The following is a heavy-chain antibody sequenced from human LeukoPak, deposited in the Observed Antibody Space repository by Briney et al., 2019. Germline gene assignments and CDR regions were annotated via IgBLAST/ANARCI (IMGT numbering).Heavy chain of an antibody. Sequence: SGGSLRLSCAASGYTFSRHGIHWVRQAPGKGLEWVAVVWYDGRNRDYADSVKGRFTISRDNAKNSVYLQMNSLGADDTAVYYCATYSILNAREFRYWGQGTLVTVTS. J-gene: IGHJ1*01. D-gene: IGHD4-11*01. CDR2: VWYDGRNR. CDR3: ATYSILNAREFRY. CDR1: GYTFSRHG. V-gene: IGHV3-33*03.